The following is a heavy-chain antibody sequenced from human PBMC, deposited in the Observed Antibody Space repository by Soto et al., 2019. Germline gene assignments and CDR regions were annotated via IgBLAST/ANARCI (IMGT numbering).Heavy chain of an antibody. V-gene: IGHV3-21*01. CDR3: TRDASRDSSARGWFDP. D-gene: IGHD6-13*01. CDR2: ISSNSAYI. J-gene: IGHJ5*02. CDR1: GFTFRSFT. Sequence: PGESLRLSCASSGFTFRSFTMNWLRQSPGKGLEWVSTISSNSAYIYYTDALRGRFTISRDNAKNSLHLQMNSLRAEDTAVYYCTRDASRDSSARGWFDPWGPGNLVTGSS.